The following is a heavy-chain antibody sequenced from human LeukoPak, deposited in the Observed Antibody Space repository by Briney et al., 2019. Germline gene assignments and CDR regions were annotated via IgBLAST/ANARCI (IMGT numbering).Heavy chain of an antibody. CDR3: ARDIHVPRIREPYFDI. D-gene: IGHD1-14*01. Sequence: SETLSLTCIVSGYSISSGYYWGWIRQPPGKGLEWIAIIYHSGSTNYNPSLKGRVTISVDTSKNQFSLKLSSVTAADTAVYYCARDIHVPRIREPYFDIWGEGTLVTVSS. J-gene: IGHJ3*02. CDR1: GYSISSGYY. V-gene: IGHV4-38-2*02. CDR2: IYHSGST.